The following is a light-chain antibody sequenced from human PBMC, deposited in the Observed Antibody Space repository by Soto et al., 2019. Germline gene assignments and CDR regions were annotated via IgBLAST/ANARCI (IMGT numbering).Light chain of an antibody. CDR1: QSVDSN. J-gene: IGKJ5*01. CDR3: QQHSKWPIT. V-gene: IGKV3-15*01. Sequence: EILMTQSPGTLSLSPGETATLSCRASQSVDSNYLAWYQQKPGQAPRLLVYGISTRATDIPARFSGSGSGTEFTLTISSLQSEDFGIYYCQQHSKWPITFGQGTRLEIK. CDR2: GIS.